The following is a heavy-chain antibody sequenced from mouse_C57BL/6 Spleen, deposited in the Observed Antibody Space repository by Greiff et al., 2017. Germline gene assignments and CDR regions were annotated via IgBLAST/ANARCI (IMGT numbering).Heavy chain of an antibody. Sequence: VQLQQSGAELVKPGASVKLSCKASGYTFTSYWMNWVKQRPGLGLEWIGRIDPNSGGTKYNEKFKGKATLTVDKPSSTAYMQLSSLTSEDSAVYYSARSAGNGYFDVWGTGTTVTVSS. CDR3: ARSAGNGYFDV. V-gene: IGHV1-72*01. CDR1: GYTFTSYW. J-gene: IGHJ1*03. CDR2: IDPNSGGT. D-gene: IGHD4-1*01.